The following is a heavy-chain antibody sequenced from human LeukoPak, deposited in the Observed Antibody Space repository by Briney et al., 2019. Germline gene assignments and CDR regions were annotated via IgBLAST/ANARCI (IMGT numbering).Heavy chain of an antibody. CDR2: INHSGST. V-gene: IGHV4-34*01. Sequence: PSETLSLTCAVYGGSFSGYYWSWIRQPPGKGLEWIGEINHSGSTNYNPSLKSRVTISVDTSKNQFSLKLSSVTAADTAVHYCARGLSSSSRYNWFDPWGQGTLVTVSS. J-gene: IGHJ5*02. D-gene: IGHD6-6*01. CDR3: ARGLSSSSRYNWFDP. CDR1: GGSFSGYY.